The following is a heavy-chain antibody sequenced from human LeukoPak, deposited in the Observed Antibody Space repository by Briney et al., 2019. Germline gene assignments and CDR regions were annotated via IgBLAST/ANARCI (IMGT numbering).Heavy chain of an antibody. J-gene: IGHJ4*02. Sequence: SETLSLTCTVSGGSISTSHYYWGWIRQPPGKGLEWIGSIYYSGSSYYNPSLKSRVTMSVDTSKNQFSLKLSSVPAADTAVYYCARLYLRDHCSSTSCYGLYFDYWGQGTLVTVSS. D-gene: IGHD2-2*01. CDR2: IYYSGSS. CDR1: GGSISTSHYY. CDR3: ARLYLRDHCSSTSCYGLYFDY. V-gene: IGHV4-39*01.